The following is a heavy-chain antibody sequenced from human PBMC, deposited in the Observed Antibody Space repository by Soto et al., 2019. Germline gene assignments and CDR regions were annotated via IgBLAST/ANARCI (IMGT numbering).Heavy chain of an antibody. J-gene: IGHJ2*01. D-gene: IGHD2-15*01. CDR2: ISYDGSNE. V-gene: IGHV3-30-3*01. CDR3: ARASRFCTGGSCYSWYFSL. CDR1: GFTFNTYA. Sequence: QVQLVESGGGVVQPGRSLRLSCAASGFTFNTYAMHWVRQAPGKGLEWVAAISYDGSNEDYADSVKGRFTISRDDSKDTLYLQMISLRSEDTAVYHCARASRFCTGGSCYSWYFSLWGRGTLVSVSS.